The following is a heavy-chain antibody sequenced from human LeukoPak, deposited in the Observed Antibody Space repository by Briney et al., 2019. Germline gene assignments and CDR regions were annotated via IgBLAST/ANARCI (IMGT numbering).Heavy chain of an antibody. Sequence: PGGSLRLSCAASGFTFSNYAMYWVRQAPGKGLEWVAFTTYDEGNKYYADSVKGRFTISRDNSKNTPYLQMNSLRPEDTAVYYCAKDRANAWTSDYWGQGTLVTVSS. D-gene: IGHD3/OR15-3a*01. J-gene: IGHJ4*02. V-gene: IGHV3-30*02. CDR2: TTYDEGNK. CDR1: GFTFSNYA. CDR3: AKDRANAWTSDY.